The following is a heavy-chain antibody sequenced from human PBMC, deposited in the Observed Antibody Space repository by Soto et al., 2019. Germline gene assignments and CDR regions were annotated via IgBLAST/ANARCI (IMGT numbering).Heavy chain of an antibody. CDR3: AKDYSSSSLYYFDY. V-gene: IGHV3-43D*04. Sequence: EVRLVESGGVVVQPGGSLRLSCAASGFTFDDYAMHWVRQAPGKGLEWVSLISWDGGSTYYADSVKGRFTISRDNSKNSLYLQMNSLRAEDTALYYCAKDYSSSSLYYFDYWGQGTLVTVSS. D-gene: IGHD6-6*01. J-gene: IGHJ4*02. CDR1: GFTFDDYA. CDR2: ISWDGGST.